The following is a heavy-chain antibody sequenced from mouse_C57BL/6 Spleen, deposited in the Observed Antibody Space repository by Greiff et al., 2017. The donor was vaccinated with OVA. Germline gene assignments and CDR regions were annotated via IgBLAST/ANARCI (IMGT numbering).Heavy chain of an antibody. J-gene: IGHJ2*01. D-gene: IGHD1-1*01. CDR1: GYTFTSYW. CDR3: ARSVNYGFDY. Sequence: QVQLQQPGAELVKPGASVKLSCKASGYTFTSYWMQWVKQRPGQGLEWIGEIDPSDSYTNYNQKFKGKATLTVDTSSSTAYMQLSSLTSEDSAVYYCARSVNYGFDYWGQGTTLTVSS. CDR2: IDPSDSYT. V-gene: IGHV1-50*01.